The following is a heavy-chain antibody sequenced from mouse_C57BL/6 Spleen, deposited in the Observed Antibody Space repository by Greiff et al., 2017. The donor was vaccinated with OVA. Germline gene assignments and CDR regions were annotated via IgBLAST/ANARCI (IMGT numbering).Heavy chain of an antibody. V-gene: IGHV1-39*01. D-gene: IGHD2-3*01. CDR1: GYSFTAYN. Sequence: EVQLHQSGPELVKPGASVKISCKASGYSFTAYNMNWVKQSHGKSLEWIGVLNPNYGTTSYNQKFKDKATLTVDQSSSAASMQLNSLTSEYSAVYYCARGGIYDGYSWFAYWGQGTLVTVSA. CDR2: LNPNYGTT. CDR3: ARGGIYDGYSWFAY. J-gene: IGHJ3*01.